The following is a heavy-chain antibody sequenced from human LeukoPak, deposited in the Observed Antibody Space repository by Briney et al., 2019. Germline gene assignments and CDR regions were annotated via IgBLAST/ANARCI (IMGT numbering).Heavy chain of an antibody. Sequence: GGSLRLSCAASGFTFSSYSMNWVRQAPGKGLEWVSSISSSSSYIYYADSVKGRFTISKDNAKNSLYLQMNSLRAEDTAAYYCARDQGSGKLDYWGQGTLVTVSS. CDR3: ARDQGSGKLDY. V-gene: IGHV3-21*01. D-gene: IGHD1-26*01. CDR1: GFTFSSYS. CDR2: ISSSSSYI. J-gene: IGHJ4*02.